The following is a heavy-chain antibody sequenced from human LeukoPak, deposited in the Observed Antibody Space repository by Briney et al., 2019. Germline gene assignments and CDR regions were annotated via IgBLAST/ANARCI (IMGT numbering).Heavy chain of an antibody. CDR1: GGSVSSGSYY. CDR2: IYYSGST. Sequence: SETLSLTCTVSGGSVSSGSYYWSWIRQPPGKGLEWIGYIYYSGSTNYNPSLKSRVTISVDTSKNQFPLKLSSVTAADTAVYYCARGGYYYYYYGMDVWGKGTTVTVSS. J-gene: IGHJ6*04. V-gene: IGHV4-61*01. D-gene: IGHD2-15*01. CDR3: ARGGYYYYYYGMDV.